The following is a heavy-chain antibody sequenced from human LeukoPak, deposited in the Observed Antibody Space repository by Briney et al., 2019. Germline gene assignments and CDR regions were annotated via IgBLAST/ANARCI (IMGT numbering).Heavy chain of an antibody. CDR3: ARRGYGDYGTYNDY. J-gene: IGHJ4*02. CDR2: IYYSGST. D-gene: IGHD4-17*01. Sequence: SETLSLTCTVSGGSISSSSYYWGWIRQPPGKGLEWIGSIYYSGSTYYNPSLKSRVTISVDTSKNQFSLKLSSVTAADTAVYYCARRGYGDYGTYNDYWGQGTLVTVSS. CDR1: GGSISSSSYY. V-gene: IGHV4-39*07.